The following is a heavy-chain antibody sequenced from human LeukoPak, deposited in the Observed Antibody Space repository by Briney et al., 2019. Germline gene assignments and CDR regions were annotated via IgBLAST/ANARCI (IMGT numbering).Heavy chain of an antibody. CDR1: GFTFSSYS. D-gene: IGHD3-22*01. Sequence: GGSLRLSCAASGFTFSSYSMNWVRQAPGKGLEWVSSISSSSSYIYYADSLKGRFTISRDNAKNSLYLQMNSLRAEDTAVYYCATSYDSSGYATYWGQGTLVTVSS. CDR2: ISSSSSYI. CDR3: ATSYDSSGYATY. J-gene: IGHJ4*02. V-gene: IGHV3-21*01.